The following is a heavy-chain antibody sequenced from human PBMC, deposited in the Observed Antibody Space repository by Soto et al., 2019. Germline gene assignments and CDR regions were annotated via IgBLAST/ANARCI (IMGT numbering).Heavy chain of an antibody. CDR1: GFSISDYY. Sequence: PGGSLRLSCVGSGFSISDYYMSWIRQAPVNGLEFVSYISSFLSNIQYADSAKGQFTISRYIATNSLYMQLNGLRADDTVVYYCVRDLIGACTVAVAYWGQGTLVTVST. V-gene: IGHV3-11*01. J-gene: IGHJ4*02. CDR3: VRDLIGACTVAVAY. CDR2: ISSFLSNI. D-gene: IGHD3-22*01.